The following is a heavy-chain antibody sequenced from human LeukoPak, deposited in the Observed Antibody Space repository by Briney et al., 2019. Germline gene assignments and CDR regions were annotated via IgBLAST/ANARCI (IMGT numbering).Heavy chain of an antibody. Sequence: GGSLRLSCAASGFIFSTYAMNWVRQAPGKGLEWVSLITASGGSTYHADSVKGRSTISRDNSKNTLYLQMNSLRAEDTAVYCCVTDHYGSGNYGYFDYWGQGTLVTVSS. D-gene: IGHD3-10*01. CDR1: GFIFSTYA. CDR3: VTDHYGSGNYGYFDY. CDR2: ITASGGST. J-gene: IGHJ4*02. V-gene: IGHV3-23*01.